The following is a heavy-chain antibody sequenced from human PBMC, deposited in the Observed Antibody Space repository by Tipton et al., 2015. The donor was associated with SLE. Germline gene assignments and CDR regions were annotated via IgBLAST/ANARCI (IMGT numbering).Heavy chain of an antibody. D-gene: IGHD3-3*01. V-gene: IGHV4-30-4*08. J-gene: IGHJ3*02. CDR1: DASVSSGSYY. Sequence: TLSLTCTVSDASVSSGSYYWTWIRQPPGKGLEWIGYIYYSGNTYYNPSLKSRVTISVDTSKNQFPLKLSSVTAADTAVYYCASRWSGPPFGAFDIWGQGTMVTVSS. CDR2: IYYSGNT. CDR3: ASRWSGPPFGAFDI.